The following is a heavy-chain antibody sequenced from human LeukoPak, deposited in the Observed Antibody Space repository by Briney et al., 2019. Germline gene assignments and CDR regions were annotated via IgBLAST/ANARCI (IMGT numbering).Heavy chain of an antibody. CDR3: ARARYCSGGGCYAEY. CDR1: GYSCTSYW. Sequence: GESLKISCKGSGYSCTSYWISWVRQMPGKGLEWMGRIDPSDSYTNYSPSFQGQVTISADKSINTAYLQWSSLKASDTAMYYCARARYCSGGGCYAEYWGQGTLVTVSS. CDR2: IDPSDSYT. J-gene: IGHJ4*02. V-gene: IGHV5-10-1*04. D-gene: IGHD2-15*01.